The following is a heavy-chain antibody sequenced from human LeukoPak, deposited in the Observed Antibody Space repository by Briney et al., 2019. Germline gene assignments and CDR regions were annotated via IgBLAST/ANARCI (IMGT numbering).Heavy chain of an antibody. Sequence: SETLSLTCAVYGGSFSGYYWTWIRQPPGKGLEWIGEINHSGSTSYNPSLKSRVTISVDTSKNQFSLKLSSVTAADTAVYYCARGAAVAGKYNWFDPWGQGTLVTVSS. CDR1: GGSFSGYY. J-gene: IGHJ5*02. CDR3: ARGAAVAGKYNWFDP. V-gene: IGHV4-34*01. CDR2: INHSGST. D-gene: IGHD6-19*01.